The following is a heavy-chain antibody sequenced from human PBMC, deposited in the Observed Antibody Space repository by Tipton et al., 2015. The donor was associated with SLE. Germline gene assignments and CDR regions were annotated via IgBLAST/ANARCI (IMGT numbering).Heavy chain of an antibody. Sequence: QLVQSGGGLVQPGRSLRVSCTASGFTFGDYAMTWVRQAPGKGLEWVGFIRSKAYGGTTEYAASVKGRFTISRDDSKSIAYLQMNSLRAEDTAVYYCAKVEGHYYDRNGMDVWGQGTPVTVSS. CDR2: IRSKAYGGTT. V-gene: IGHV3-49*04. J-gene: IGHJ6*02. CDR3: AKVEGHYYDRNGMDV. CDR1: GFTFGDYA. D-gene: IGHD3-22*01.